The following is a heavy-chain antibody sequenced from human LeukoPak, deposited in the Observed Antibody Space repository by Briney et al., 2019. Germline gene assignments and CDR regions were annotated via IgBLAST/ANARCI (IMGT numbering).Heavy chain of an antibody. Sequence: SETLSLTCAVYGGSFSGYYWSWIRQPPGKGLEWIGYIYYSGSTNYNPSLKSRVTISVDTSKNQFSLKLSSVTAADTAVYYCARGSVGVYYYYMDVWGKGTTVTISS. CDR3: ARGSVGVYYYYMDV. J-gene: IGHJ6*03. CDR2: IYYSGST. V-gene: IGHV4-59*01. CDR1: GGSFSGYY. D-gene: IGHD3-3*01.